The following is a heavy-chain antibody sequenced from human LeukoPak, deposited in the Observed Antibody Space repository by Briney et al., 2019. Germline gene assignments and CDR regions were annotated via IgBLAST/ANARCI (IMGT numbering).Heavy chain of an antibody. CDR3: TTVGGPHDYSNYADY. CDR1: GFTFSSYA. J-gene: IGHJ4*02. V-gene: IGHV3-15*01. CDR2: IKSKTDGGTT. D-gene: IGHD4-11*01. Sequence: GGSLRLSCAASGFTFSSYAMSWVRQAPGKGLEWVGRIKSKTDGGTTDYAAPVKGRFTISRDDSKNTLYLQMNSLKTEDTAVYYCTTVGGPHDYSNYADYWGQGTLVTVSS.